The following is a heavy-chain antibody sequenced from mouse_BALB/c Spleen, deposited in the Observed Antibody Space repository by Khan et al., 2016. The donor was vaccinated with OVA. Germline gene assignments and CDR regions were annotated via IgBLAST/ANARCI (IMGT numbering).Heavy chain of an antibody. CDR3: ARWFDGYSSLYAMDY. D-gene: IGHD2-3*01. Sequence: VKLLESGPGLVAPSQSLSITCTVSGFSLTTYGVHWVRQPPGKGLEWLVVIWSDGSPNYNSVLKSRLSISKDNSKSQVFLKMNSLQTDDTAMYYCARWFDGYSSLYAMDYWGQGTSVTVSS. CDR2: IWSDGSP. CDR1: GFSLTTYG. J-gene: IGHJ4*01. V-gene: IGHV2-6*02.